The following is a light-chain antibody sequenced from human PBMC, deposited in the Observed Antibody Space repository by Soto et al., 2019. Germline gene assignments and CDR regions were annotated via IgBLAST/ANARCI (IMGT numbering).Light chain of an antibody. J-gene: IGLJ1*01. CDR3: QTLGHGIHV. V-gene: IGLV4-69*01. Sequence: QSVLTQSPSASASLGASVKLTCTLSSGHSSYAIAWHQQQPEKGPRYLMKLNSDGSHSKGDGIPDRFSGSSSGAERYLLVSSLQSWDEADHFRQTLGHGIHVFGTGTKVTVL. CDR1: SGHSSYA. CDR2: LNSDGSH.